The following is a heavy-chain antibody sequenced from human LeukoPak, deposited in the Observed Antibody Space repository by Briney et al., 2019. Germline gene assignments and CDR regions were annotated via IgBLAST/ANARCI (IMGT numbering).Heavy chain of an antibody. CDR1: GGSFRGYY. V-gene: IGHV4-34*01. CDR3: ARGPPTDYYDSSGFYYVFDY. CDR2: INHSGST. Sequence: SETLSLTCAVYGGSFRGYYWSWIREPPGKGLEWIGEINHSGSTNYNPSLKSRVTISVDTSKNQFSLKLSSVTAADTAVYFCARGPPTDYYDSSGFYYVFDYWGQGTLVTVSS. D-gene: IGHD3-22*01. J-gene: IGHJ4*02.